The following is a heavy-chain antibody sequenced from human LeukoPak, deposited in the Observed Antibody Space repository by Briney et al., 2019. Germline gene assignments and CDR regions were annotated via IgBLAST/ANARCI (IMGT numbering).Heavy chain of an antibody. Sequence: SETLSLTCTVSGGSISSGDPYWSWIRHHPGKGLEWIGHTHYSGNTYSNPSLKSRVSISIDPSKNDFSLMLSSVTAADTAVYYCARDRYFGAGRNLDSWGQGILVTVSS. CDR3: ARDRYFGAGRNLDS. CDR2: THYSGNT. J-gene: IGHJ4*02. D-gene: IGHD3-10*01. CDR1: GGSISSGDPY. V-gene: IGHV4-31*02.